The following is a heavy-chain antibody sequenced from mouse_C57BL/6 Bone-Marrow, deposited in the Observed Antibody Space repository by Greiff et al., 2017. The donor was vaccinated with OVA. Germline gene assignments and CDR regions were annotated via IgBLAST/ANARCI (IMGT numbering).Heavy chain of an antibody. V-gene: IGHV3-6*01. D-gene: IGHD1-1*01. J-gene: IGHJ4*01. Sequence: EVKLMESGPGLVKPSQSLSLTCSVTGYSITSGYYWNWIRQFPGNKLEWMGYISYDGSNNYNPSLKNRISITRDTSKNQFFLKLNSVTTEDTATYYCARDRSYPIYYAMDYWGQGTSVTVSS. CDR2: ISYDGSN. CDR3: ARDRSYPIYYAMDY. CDR1: GYSITSGYY.